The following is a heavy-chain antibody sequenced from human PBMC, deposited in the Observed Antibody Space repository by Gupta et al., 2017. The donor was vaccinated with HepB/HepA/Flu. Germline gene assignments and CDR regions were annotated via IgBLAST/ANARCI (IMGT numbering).Heavy chain of an antibody. CDR3: ARRGLPVTGTEYWFDY. CDR1: GYTFTTYT. J-gene: IGHJ4*02. CDR2: INGGNGYP. D-gene: IGHD6-19*01. V-gene: IGHV1-3*01. Sequence: QVQLVQSGAEVREPGASVKVSCKASGYTFTTYTIYWVRQAPGQRLEWMGWINGGNGYPRYSQKFQGRVTFTRDTSASTSYMEMSGLTSEDTAVYFCARRGLPVTGTEYWFDYWGQGTLITVSS.